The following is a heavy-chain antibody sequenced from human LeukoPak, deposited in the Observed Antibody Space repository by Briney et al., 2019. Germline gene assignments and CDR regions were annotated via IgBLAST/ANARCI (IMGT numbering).Heavy chain of an antibody. CDR1: GGSFSGYY. D-gene: IGHD3-10*01. Sequence: SETLSLTCAVYGGSFSGYYWSWTRQPPGKGLEWIGEINHSGSTNYNPSLKSRVTISVDTSKNQFSLKLSSVTAADTAVYYCARGLRVRGVSGYYMDVWGKGTTVTVSS. V-gene: IGHV4-34*01. CDR2: INHSGST. CDR3: ARGLRVRGVSGYYMDV. J-gene: IGHJ6*03.